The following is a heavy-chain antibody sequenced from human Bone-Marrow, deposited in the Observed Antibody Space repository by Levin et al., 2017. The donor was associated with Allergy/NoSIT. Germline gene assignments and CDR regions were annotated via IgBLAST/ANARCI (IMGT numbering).Heavy chain of an antibody. D-gene: IGHD3-10*01. CDR1: GGPISGGGYS. CDR2: MYHAGTT. Sequence: KPSETLSLTCAVSGGPISGGGYSWSWIRQPPGTGLEWIGYMYHAGTTHYNPSLKSRATISVDRTKNQFSLNVTSATAADTAIYYCARVSGATVFDYWGQGILVTVSS. CDR3: ARVSGATVFDY. J-gene: IGHJ4*02. V-gene: IGHV4-30-2*01.